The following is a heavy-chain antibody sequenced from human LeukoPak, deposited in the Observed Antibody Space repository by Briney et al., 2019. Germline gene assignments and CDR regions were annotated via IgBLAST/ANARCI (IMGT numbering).Heavy chain of an antibody. CDR1: GTSISSGNYY. D-gene: IGHD3-10*01. CDR3: ARDRVTMVRGPYYYYGMDV. V-gene: IGHV4-39*07. J-gene: IGHJ6*02. Sequence: SETLSLACTVSGTSISSGNYYWGWIRQPPGKGLEWIGTIYYSGSTYYNPSLKSRVTISVDTSKNQFSLKLSSVTAADTAVYYCARDRVTMVRGPYYYYGMDVWGQGTTVTVSS. CDR2: IYYSGST.